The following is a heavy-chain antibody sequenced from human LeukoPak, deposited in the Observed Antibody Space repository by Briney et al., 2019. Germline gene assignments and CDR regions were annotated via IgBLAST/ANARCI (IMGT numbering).Heavy chain of an antibody. CDR2: IYPGDSDT. Sequence: GESLKISCKGSGYSFTSYWIGWVRPMPGKGLEWMGIIYPGDSDTRYSPSFQGQVTISADKSNSTAYLQWSSLKASDTAMYYCARHGSSSWYLPGAFDIWGQGTMVTVSS. J-gene: IGHJ3*02. CDR3: ARHGSSSWYLPGAFDI. V-gene: IGHV5-51*01. D-gene: IGHD6-13*01. CDR1: GYSFTSYW.